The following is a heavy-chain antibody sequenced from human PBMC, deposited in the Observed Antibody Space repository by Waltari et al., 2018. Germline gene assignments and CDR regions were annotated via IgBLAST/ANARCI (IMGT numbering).Heavy chain of an antibody. Sequence: DVQLVESGGGLVHPGGSLRLACAAPGFTGSSTTLSWVPQAPGKGLDWVAVIYPAGITYTADSVVGRFTISRDISQNTVHLQMNNVRPDDTAVYYCARARDEYTASVFFDHWGQGTLVTVSS. CDR2: IYPAGIT. D-gene: IGHD5-18*01. CDR1: GFTGSSTT. CDR3: ARARDEYTASVFFDH. J-gene: IGHJ4*02. V-gene: IGHV3-66*01.